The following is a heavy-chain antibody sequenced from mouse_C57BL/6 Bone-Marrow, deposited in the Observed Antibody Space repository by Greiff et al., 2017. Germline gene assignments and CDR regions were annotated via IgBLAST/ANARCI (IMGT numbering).Heavy chain of an antibody. CDR1: GYTFTSYW. CDR3: ARENYYGGSLYAY. CDR2: IHPNSGST. Sequence: QVQLQQPGAELVKPGASVKLSCKASGYTFTSYWMHWVKQRPGQGLEWIGMIHPNSGSTNYNAKFKSKATLTVDKSSSTAYLQLSSLTSEDSAVXDCARENYYGGSLYAYWGQGTLVTVSA. J-gene: IGHJ3*01. D-gene: IGHD1-1*01. V-gene: IGHV1-64*01.